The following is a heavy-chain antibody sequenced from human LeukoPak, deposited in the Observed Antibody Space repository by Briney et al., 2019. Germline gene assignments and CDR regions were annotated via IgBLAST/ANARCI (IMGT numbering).Heavy chain of an antibody. J-gene: IGHJ4*02. CDR3: ARGYMAYYFDY. CDR2: INPNSGGT. Sequence: ASVKVSCKASGYTFTGYYMHWVRQAPGQGLEWMGWINPNSGGTNCAQKFQGRVTMTRDTSISTAYMELSRLRSDDTAVYYCARGYMAYYFDYWGQGTLVTVSS. D-gene: IGHD5-12*01. V-gene: IGHV1-2*02. CDR1: GYTFTGYY.